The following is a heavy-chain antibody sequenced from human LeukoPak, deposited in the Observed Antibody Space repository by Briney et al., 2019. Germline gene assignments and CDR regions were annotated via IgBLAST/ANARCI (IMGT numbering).Heavy chain of an antibody. D-gene: IGHD3-22*01. CDR3: ARDLFPRPHYDSSGYQEYYFDY. V-gene: IGHV1-2*02. J-gene: IGHJ4*02. CDR1: GYTFTGYY. CDR2: INPNSGGT. Sequence: GASVKVSCKASGYTFTGYYMHWVRQAPGQGLEWMGWINPNSGGTNYAQKFQGRVTMTSDTSISTAYMELSRLRSDDTAVYYCARDLFPRPHYDSSGYQEYYFDYWGQGTLVTVSS.